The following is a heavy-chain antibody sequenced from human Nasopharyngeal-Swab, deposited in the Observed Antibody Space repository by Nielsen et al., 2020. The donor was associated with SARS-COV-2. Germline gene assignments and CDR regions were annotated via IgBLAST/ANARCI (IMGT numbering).Heavy chain of an antibody. CDR1: GFTFSSYS. J-gene: IGHJ4*02. V-gene: IGHV3-21*01. CDR3: ARYYGGSSPSDY. Sequence: GESLKISCAASGFTFSSYSMNWVRQAPGKGLEWVSSISSSSSYIYYADSVKGRFTISRDNAKNSLYLQMNSLRAEDTAVYYCARYYGGSSPSDYWGQGTLVTVSS. D-gene: IGHD6-6*01. CDR2: ISSSSSYI.